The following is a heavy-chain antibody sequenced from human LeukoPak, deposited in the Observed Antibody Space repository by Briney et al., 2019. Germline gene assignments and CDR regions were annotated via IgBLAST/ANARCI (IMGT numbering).Heavy chain of an antibody. CDR3: AKDPPCSGGTCYGYFES. CDR2: ISGSGGNT. CDR1: GFTFSPYA. J-gene: IGHJ4*02. D-gene: IGHD2-15*01. Sequence: GGSLRLSCAASGFTFSPYAMNWVRQAPGKGLEWVSIISGSGGNTFYADSVKGRFTISRDNSKNTLYLQMNNLRDEDTAVYYCAKDPPCSGGTCYGYFESWGQGILVTVSS. V-gene: IGHV3-23*01.